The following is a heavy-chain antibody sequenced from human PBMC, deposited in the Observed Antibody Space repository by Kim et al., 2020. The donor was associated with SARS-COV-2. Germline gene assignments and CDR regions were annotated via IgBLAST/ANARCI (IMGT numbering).Heavy chain of an antibody. CDR2: T. J-gene: IGHJ4*02. CDR3: ARAGVAARFDY. V-gene: IGHV4-39*01. Sequence: TYYNPSLKSRVTISVDTSKNQFSLKLSSVTAADTAVYYCARAGVAARFDYWGQGTLVTVSS. D-gene: IGHD2-15*01.